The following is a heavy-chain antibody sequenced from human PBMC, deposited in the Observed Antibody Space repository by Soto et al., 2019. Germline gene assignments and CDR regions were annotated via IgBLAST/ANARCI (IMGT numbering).Heavy chain of an antibody. CDR2: IIPIFGTA. Sequence: KVSCKASGGTFSSYAISWVRQAPGQGLEWMGGIIPIFGTANYAQKFQGRVTITADKSTSTAYMELSSLRSEDTAVYYCASCSSTSCYVLNYYYGMDVWGQGTTVTVSS. V-gene: IGHV1-69*06. CDR1: GGTFSSYA. J-gene: IGHJ6*02. D-gene: IGHD2-2*01. CDR3: ASCSSTSCYVLNYYYGMDV.